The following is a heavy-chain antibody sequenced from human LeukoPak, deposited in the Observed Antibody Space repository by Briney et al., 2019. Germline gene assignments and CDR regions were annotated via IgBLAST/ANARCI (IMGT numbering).Heavy chain of an antibody. CDR2: IRSKANSYAT. D-gene: IGHD2-2*01. Sequence: GGSLRLSCAASGFTFSNAWMSWVRQAPGKGLEWVGRIRSKANSYATAYAASVKGRFTISRDDSKNTAYLQMNSLKTEDTAVYYCTSYCSSTSCRGAFDIWGQGTMVTVSS. J-gene: IGHJ3*02. CDR1: GFTFSNAW. V-gene: IGHV3-73*01. CDR3: TSYCSSTSCRGAFDI.